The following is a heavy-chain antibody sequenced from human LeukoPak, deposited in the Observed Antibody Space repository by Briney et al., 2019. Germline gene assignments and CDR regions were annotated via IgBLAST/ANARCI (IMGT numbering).Heavy chain of an antibody. D-gene: IGHD3-22*01. CDR1: GFTFSHYA. J-gene: IGHJ4*02. CDR2: IGHDGADK. Sequence: GGSLRLSCAASGFTFSHYALHWVRQAPGKGLEWVALIGHDGADKYYADSVKGRFLISRDNSKNMLFLQMNSLIIEDTAVYYCARNSDYYDYSPQSVWGQGTLAIVS. V-gene: IGHV3-30*04. CDR3: ARNSDYYDYSPQSV.